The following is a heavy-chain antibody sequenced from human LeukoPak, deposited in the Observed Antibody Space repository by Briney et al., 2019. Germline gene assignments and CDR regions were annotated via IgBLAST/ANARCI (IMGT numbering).Heavy chain of an antibody. D-gene: IGHD6-19*01. CDR1: GGSISSYY. Sequence: SETLSLTCTVSGGSISSYYWSWIRQPPGKGLEWIGYMFRTGSTNYNPSLKSRVTITPDTSKNQFSLRLTSVTAADTAVYYCAREGTYGWYNWFDPWGQGTLVTVSS. J-gene: IGHJ5*02. V-gene: IGHV4-59*13. CDR2: MFRTGST. CDR3: AREGTYGWYNWFDP.